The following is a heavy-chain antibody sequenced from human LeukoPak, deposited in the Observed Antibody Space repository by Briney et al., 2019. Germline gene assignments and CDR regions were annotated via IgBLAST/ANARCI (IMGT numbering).Heavy chain of an antibody. CDR2: ISSSSSYI. J-gene: IGHJ5*02. V-gene: IGHV3-21*01. D-gene: IGHD6-13*01. CDR1: GYTFSSYG. Sequence: SCEASGYTFSSYGINWVRQAPGKGLEWVSSISSSSSYIYYADSVKGRFTISRDNAKNSLYLQMNSLRAEDTAVYYCARPSRVSSSWEPWGQGTLVTVSS. CDR3: ARPSRVSSSWEP.